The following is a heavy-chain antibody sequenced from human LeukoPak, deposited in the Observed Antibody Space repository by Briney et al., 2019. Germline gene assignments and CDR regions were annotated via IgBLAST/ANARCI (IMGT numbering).Heavy chain of an antibody. CDR2: IYSGGAT. J-gene: IGHJ4*02. V-gene: IGHV3-66*01. CDR3: AREYCSSTSCYTVEFDY. CDR1: GFTVSSKY. Sequence: PGGSLRLSCAASGFTVSSKYMSWVRRAPGKGLEWVSVIYSGGATYYADSVKGRFTVSRDNSKNTVYLQMNSLRAEDTAVYYCAREYCSSTSCYTVEFDYWGQGTLVTVSS. D-gene: IGHD2-2*02.